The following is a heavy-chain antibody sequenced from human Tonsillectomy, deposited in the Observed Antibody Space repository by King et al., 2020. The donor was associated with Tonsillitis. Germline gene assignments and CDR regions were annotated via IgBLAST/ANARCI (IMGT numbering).Heavy chain of an antibody. CDR3: AKDXGSSXTXPLYYFDH. Sequence: VQLVESGGDLAQPGGSLRLSCAAAGFTFSSYAMSWVRQAPGKGLEWVSGISSGGSTSYADSVKXRFTISXDNSKNTLFLQMNSLRDEDTAVYFCAKDXGSSXTXPLYYFDHWGQGXLXPVSS. V-gene: IGHV3-23*04. CDR1: GFTFSSYA. CDR2: ISSGGST. D-gene: IGHD6-19*01. J-gene: IGHJ4*02.